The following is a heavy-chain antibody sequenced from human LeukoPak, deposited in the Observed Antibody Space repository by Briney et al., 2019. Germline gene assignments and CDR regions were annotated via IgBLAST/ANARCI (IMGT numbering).Heavy chain of an antibody. CDR1: GFTVSSNYM. V-gene: IGHV4-39*07. CDR3: ARGLRAMTQGSKANDAFDI. D-gene: IGHD2-2*01. J-gene: IGHJ3*02. Sequence: PGGSLRLSCAASGFTVSSNYMSWVRQPPGKGLEWIGSIYYSGSTYYNPSLKSRVTISVDTSKNQFSLKLSSVTAADTAVYYCARGLRAMTQGSKANDAFDIWGQGTMVTVSS. CDR2: IYYSGST.